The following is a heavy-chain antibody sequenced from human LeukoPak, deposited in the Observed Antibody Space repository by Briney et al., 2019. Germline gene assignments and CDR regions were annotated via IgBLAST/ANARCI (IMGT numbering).Heavy chain of an antibody. D-gene: IGHD3-10*01. CDR1: GGSISSSSYC. Sequence: SETLSLTCTVSGGSISSSSYCWGWIRQPPGKGLEWIGNIYYSGSTYYNPSLKRRVTISVDTSKNQFSLKVSSVTAADTAVYYCARYTYYYGSGSWSYFDYWGQGTVVTVSS. CDR2: IYYSGST. CDR3: ARYTYYYGSGSWSYFDY. J-gene: IGHJ4*02. V-gene: IGHV4-39*01.